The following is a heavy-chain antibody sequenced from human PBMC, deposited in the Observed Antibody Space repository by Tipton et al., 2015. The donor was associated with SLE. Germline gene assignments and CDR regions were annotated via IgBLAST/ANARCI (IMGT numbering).Heavy chain of an antibody. Sequence: GLVKPSETLSLTCTVSGGSISSGSYYWTWIRQAAGKGLEWIGYISDGGGTNYNPSLKSRVTISVDPAKNQFSLKLTSVTAADTAVYYCARHHSLLRRFDPWGQGTRVTASS. CDR2: ISDGGGT. D-gene: IGHD5-12*01. V-gene: IGHV4-61*10. CDR1: GGSISSGSYY. CDR3: ARHHSLLRRFDP. J-gene: IGHJ5*02.